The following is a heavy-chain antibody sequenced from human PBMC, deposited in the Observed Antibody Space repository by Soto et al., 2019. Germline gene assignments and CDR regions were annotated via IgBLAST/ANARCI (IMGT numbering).Heavy chain of an antibody. CDR2: IYWDDDK. D-gene: IGHD1-26*01. CDR1: GFSLSTSEVG. CDR3: AHRVSGSYFDY. V-gene: IGHV2-5*02. J-gene: IGHJ4*02. Sequence: QITLKESGPTVVKPTQTLTLTSTFSGFSLSTSEVGVGWIRQPPGRALASLALIYWDDDKRYSPSLKSRLSITRGTSKNQGVLTITDMDPVDTATYCCAHRVSGSYFDYWGQGTLVTV.